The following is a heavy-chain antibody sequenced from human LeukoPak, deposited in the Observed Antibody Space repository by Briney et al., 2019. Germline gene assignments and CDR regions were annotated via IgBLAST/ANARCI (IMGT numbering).Heavy chain of an antibody. CDR1: GFTFSTYA. CDR2: ISASGGST. CDR3: AKRGLGSSSGAYYFDY. J-gene: IGHJ4*02. D-gene: IGHD6-6*01. V-gene: IGHV3-23*01. Sequence: PGGSLRLSCAASGFTFSTYAMSWVRQAPGKGLEWVSAISASGGSTYYADSVKGRFTISRDNSKNTLYLQMNSLRAEDTAVYYCAKRGLGSSSGAYYFDYWGQGTLVTVSS.